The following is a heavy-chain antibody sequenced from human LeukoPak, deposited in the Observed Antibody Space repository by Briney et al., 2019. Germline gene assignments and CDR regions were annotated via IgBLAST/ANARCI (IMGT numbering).Heavy chain of an antibody. J-gene: IGHJ4*02. CDR2: ISSNGGST. CDR1: GFTFSSYA. CDR3: ARGYTGYDWGNLFDY. Sequence: GGSLRFSCAASGFTFSSYAMHWVRQAPGKGLEYVSAISSNGGSTYYANSVKGRFTISRDNAKNSLYLQMNSLRAEDTAFYYCARGYTGYDWGNLFDYWGQGTLVTVSS. D-gene: IGHD5-12*01. V-gene: IGHV3-64*01.